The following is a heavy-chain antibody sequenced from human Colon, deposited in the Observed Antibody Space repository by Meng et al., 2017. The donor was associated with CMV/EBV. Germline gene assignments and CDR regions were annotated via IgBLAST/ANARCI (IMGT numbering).Heavy chain of an antibody. J-gene: IGHJ6*02. CDR2: IRHKAAGYST. Sequence: GESLKISCAASGFTFSDYRMDWVRQAPGKGLEWVARIRHKAAGYSTEYGASVKGRFTVSRDDSKNSIYLQMNSLKTEDTAVYYCAAITAAAVTLYGMDVWGLGTTVTVSS. CDR3: AAITAAAVTLYGMDV. D-gene: IGHD6-13*01. V-gene: IGHV3-72*01. CDR1: GFTFSDYR.